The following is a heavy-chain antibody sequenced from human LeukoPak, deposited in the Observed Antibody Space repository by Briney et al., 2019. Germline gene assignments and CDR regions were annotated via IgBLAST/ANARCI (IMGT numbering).Heavy chain of an antibody. V-gene: IGHV3-30*02. Sequence: PGGSLRLSCAASGFTFSTYGMHWVRQAPGKGLEWVAFIRADGSEKYYADSVKGQITISGDNSKNTLYLQMNSLRAEDTAVYYCAKDLYRSGFYPTTFDYWGQGTLATVSS. CDR1: GFTFSTYG. CDR3: AKDLYRSGFYPTTFDY. J-gene: IGHJ4*02. D-gene: IGHD6-19*01. CDR2: IRADGSEK.